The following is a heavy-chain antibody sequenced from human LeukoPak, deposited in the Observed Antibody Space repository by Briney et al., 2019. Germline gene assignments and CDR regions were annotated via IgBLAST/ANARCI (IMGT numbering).Heavy chain of an antibody. J-gene: IGHJ4*02. CDR2: ISWNSGSI. Sequence: GGSLKLSCEASGLPFDNYAMHWVRQAPGKGLGWVSGISWNSGSIGYADSVKGRFTISRDNAKNSLYLQMNSLRAEDTAFYYCAKEGYSYSFDYWGQGTLVTVSS. CDR1: GLPFDNYA. CDR3: AKEGYSYSFDY. V-gene: IGHV3-9*01. D-gene: IGHD5-18*01.